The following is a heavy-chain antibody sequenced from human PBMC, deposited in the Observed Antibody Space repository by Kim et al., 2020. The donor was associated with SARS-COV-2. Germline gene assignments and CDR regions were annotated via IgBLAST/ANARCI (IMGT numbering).Heavy chain of an antibody. V-gene: IGHV1-3*01. CDR1: GYTFTSYA. D-gene: IGHD3-3*01. Sequence: ASVKVSCKASGYTFTSYAMHWVRQAPGQRLEWMGWINAGNGNTKYSQKFQGRVTITRDTSASTAYMELSSLRSEDTAVYYCASNDRNVLRFLEWFPARYWGQGNLVTVSS. CDR3: ASNDRNVLRFLEWFPARY. J-gene: IGHJ4*02. CDR2: INAGNGNT.